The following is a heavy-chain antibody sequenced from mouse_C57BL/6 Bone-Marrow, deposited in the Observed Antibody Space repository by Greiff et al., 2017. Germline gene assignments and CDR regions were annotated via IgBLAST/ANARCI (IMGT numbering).Heavy chain of an antibody. CDR3: ARGDFYDCYLDY. Sequence: VQLQQSGAELVRPGTSVKMSCKASGYTFTNYWIGWAKQRPGHGLEWIGDIYPGGGYTNYNEKFKGKATLTADKSSSTAYMQFSSLTSEDSAIYYCARGDFYDCYLDYWGQGTTLTVSS. V-gene: IGHV1-63*01. CDR2: IYPGGGYT. J-gene: IGHJ2*01. CDR1: GYTFTNYW. D-gene: IGHD2-3*01.